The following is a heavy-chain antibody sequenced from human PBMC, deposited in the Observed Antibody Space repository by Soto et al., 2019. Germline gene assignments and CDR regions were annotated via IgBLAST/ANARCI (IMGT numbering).Heavy chain of an antibody. J-gene: IGHJ6*03. CDR3: AREGNRTYYRYFSYYMDV. CDR2: INPDGGST. Sequence: QVQLVQSGAEVKKPGASVKISCKASGYTFTSSYLHWVRQAPVEGLEWMGIINPDGGSTSYPQRFQGRVTMTRDTSTSTVYMEVSSLRSEDTAVYYCAREGNRTYYRYFSYYMDVWGKGTPVTVSS. D-gene: IGHD3-10*01. V-gene: IGHV1-46*03. CDR1: GYTFTSSY.